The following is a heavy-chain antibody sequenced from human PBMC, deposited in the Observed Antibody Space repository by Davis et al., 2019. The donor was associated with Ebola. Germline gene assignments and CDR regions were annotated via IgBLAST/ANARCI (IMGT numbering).Heavy chain of an antibody. Sequence: GESLKISCAASGFTFSSYSMNWVRQAPGKGLEWVSYISSSSSTIYYADSVKGRFTISRDNAKNSLYLQMNSLRDEDTAVYYCARPYGDYGRYYYGMDVWGQRTTVTVSS. V-gene: IGHV3-48*02. CDR3: ARPYGDYGRYYYGMDV. D-gene: IGHD4-17*01. CDR1: GFTFSSYS. J-gene: IGHJ6*02. CDR2: ISSSSSTI.